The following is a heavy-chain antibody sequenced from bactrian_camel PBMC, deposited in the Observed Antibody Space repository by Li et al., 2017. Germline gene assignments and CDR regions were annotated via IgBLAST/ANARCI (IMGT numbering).Heavy chain of an antibody. Sequence: VQLVESGGGSVQAGGSLKLSCASSGRVAKNSMGWFRQVPGKEREVVAVIYTAGGSTYYADSVKGRLTISKDNAKSTVYLQMNTLKSEDTAMYYCAAGTLPWACDGWNDFSYWGQGTQVTVS. J-gene: IGHJ6*01. D-gene: IGHD5*01. CDR3: AAGTLPWACDGWNDFSY. CDR2: IYTAGGST. CDR1: GRVAKNS. V-gene: IGHV3S54*01.